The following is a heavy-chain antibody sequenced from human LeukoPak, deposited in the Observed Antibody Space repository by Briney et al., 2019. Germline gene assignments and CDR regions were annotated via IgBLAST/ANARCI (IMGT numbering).Heavy chain of an antibody. Sequence: GGSLRLSCAASGFTFSSYAMHWVRQAPGKGLEWVAVISYDGSNKYYADSVKGRFTISRDNSKNTLYLQMNSLRAEDMALYYCAKGKGRSWNSHAFDYWGQGTLVTVSS. D-gene: IGHD1-7*01. CDR3: AKGKGRSWNSHAFDY. V-gene: IGHV3-30-3*01. CDR1: GFTFSSYA. J-gene: IGHJ4*02. CDR2: ISYDGSNK.